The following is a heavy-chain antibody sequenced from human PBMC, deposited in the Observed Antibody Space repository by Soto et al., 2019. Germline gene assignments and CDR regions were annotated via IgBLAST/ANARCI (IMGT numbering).Heavy chain of an antibody. D-gene: IGHD5-18*01. CDR3: ARGSAAKRYFDL. CDR1: AAPISGGDYH. J-gene: IGHJ2*01. V-gene: IGHV4-30-4*01. Sequence: QVQLQESGPGLVKPSQTLSLLCTVSAAPISGGDYHWSWNPHPPGKGLLWIGSIFPRGATHYNSALGSRITMSVEPSKSHFSLKLTSVTAADTAVYFCARGSAAKRYFDLWGRGTLVTVSS. CDR2: IFPRGAT.